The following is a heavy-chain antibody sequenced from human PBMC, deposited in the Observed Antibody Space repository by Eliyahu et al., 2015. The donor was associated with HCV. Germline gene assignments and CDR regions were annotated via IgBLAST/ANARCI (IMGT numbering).Heavy chain of an antibody. CDR1: GGSISSSSYY. V-gene: IGHV4-39*01. CDR2: IYYSGST. CDR3: ARRGVVPELYYFDY. D-gene: IGHD2-2*01. Sequence: QLQLQESGPGLVKPSETLSLTCTVSGGSISSSSYYWGWIRQPPGKGLEWIGSIYYSGSTYYNPSLKSRVTISVDTSKNQFSLKLSSVTAADTAVYYCARRGVVPELYYFDYWGQGTLVTVSS. J-gene: IGHJ4*02.